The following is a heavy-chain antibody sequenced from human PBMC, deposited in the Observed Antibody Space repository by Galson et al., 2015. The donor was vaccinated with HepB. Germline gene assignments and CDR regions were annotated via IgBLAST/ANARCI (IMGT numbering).Heavy chain of an antibody. CDR1: GFTFSSYS. J-gene: IGHJ6*02. D-gene: IGHD2-2*02. CDR3: ARDDDVVVPAAIDRAAQNYYYYYGMDV. CDR2: ISSSSSTI. Sequence: SLRLSCAASGFTFSSYSMNWVRQAPGKGLEWVSYISSSSSTIYYADSVKGRFTISRDNAKNSLYLQMNSLRDEDTAVYYCARDDDVVVPAAIDRAAQNYYYYYGMDVWGQGTTVTVSS. V-gene: IGHV3-48*02.